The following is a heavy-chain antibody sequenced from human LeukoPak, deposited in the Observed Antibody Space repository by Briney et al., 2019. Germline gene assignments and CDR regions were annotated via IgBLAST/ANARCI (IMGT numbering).Heavy chain of an antibody. D-gene: IGHD6-19*01. CDR1: GDSISSDGYS. CDR3: ARARESMTTAGSFFDF. Sequence: SETLSLTCGVSGDSISSDGYSWSWVRQPPGNGLEWIGYIFHTGLSNYNPTLKSRVTISVDRSKNQFSLKLRSVTAADTAVYYCARARESMTTAGSFFDFWGQGTLVTVSS. J-gene: IGHJ4*02. CDR2: IFHTGLS. V-gene: IGHV4-30-2*01.